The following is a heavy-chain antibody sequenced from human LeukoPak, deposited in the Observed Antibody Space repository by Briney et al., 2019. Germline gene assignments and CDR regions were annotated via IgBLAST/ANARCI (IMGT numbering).Heavy chain of an antibody. CDR3: ARGSGGQQLG. D-gene: IGHD6-13*01. J-gene: IGHJ4*02. CDR2: IKEDGGHQ. V-gene: IGHV3-7*01. Sequence: GGSLRLSCAASGFTFSAFGMNWVRQAPGKGLEWVANIKEDGGHQYYADSVKGRFTISGDNARNSLYLEMNSLRVDDTAVYYCARGSGGQQLGWGQGTLVTVSS. CDR1: GFTFSAFG.